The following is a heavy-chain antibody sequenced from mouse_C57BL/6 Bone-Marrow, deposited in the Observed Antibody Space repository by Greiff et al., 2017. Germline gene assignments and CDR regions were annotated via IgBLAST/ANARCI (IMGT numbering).Heavy chain of an antibody. Sequence: EVQLQQSGPELVKPGASVKISCKASGYTFTDYYMTWVKQSHGKSLEWIGDINPNNGGTSYNQKFKGKATLTVDTSSSTAYMELRSLTSEDSAVYYCARWGDGYAVGDWGQGTTLTVSS. CDR1: GYTFTDYY. J-gene: IGHJ2*01. CDR2: INPNNGGT. CDR3: ARWGDGYAVGD. V-gene: IGHV1-26*01. D-gene: IGHD2-2*01.